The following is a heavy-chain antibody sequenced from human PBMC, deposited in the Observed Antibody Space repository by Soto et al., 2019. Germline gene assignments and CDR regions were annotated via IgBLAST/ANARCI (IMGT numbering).Heavy chain of an antibody. D-gene: IGHD3-3*01. V-gene: IGHV3-15*07. CDR2: VKSKTDGGAT. CDR3: ATVVSITTAGTPFDY. J-gene: IGHJ4*02. Sequence: PGGSLRLSCAASGLTFSNTWVNWVRQAPGRGLEWVGRVKSKTDGGATDYAAPVKGRFTISRDDSEATLYPQMNSLKTEDTAVYYCATVVSITTAGTPFDYWGQGTLVTVSS. CDR1: GLTFSNTW.